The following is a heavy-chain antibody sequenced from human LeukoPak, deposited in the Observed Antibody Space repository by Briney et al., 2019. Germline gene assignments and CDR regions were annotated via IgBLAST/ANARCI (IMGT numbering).Heavy chain of an antibody. CDR2: ISYDGSNK. CDR1: GFTFSSYA. D-gene: IGHD1-26*01. CDR3: AKAGAWEY. Sequence: GGSLRLSCAASGFTFSSYAMSWVRQAPGKGLEWVAVISYDGSNKYYADSVKGRFTISRDNSKNTLYLQMNSLRAEDTAVYYCAKAGAWEYWGQGTLVTVSS. V-gene: IGHV3-30*18. J-gene: IGHJ4*02.